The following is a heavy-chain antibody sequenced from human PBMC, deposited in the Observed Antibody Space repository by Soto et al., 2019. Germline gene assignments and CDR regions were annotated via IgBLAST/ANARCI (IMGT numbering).Heavy chain of an antibody. CDR3: AQDSGYDYVLFAFDI. J-gene: IGHJ3*02. CDR1: GFTFSSYG. D-gene: IGHD5-12*01. Sequence: QVQLVESGGGVVQPGRSLRLSCAASGFTFSSYGMHWVRQAPGKGLEWVAVISYDGSNKYYADSVKGRFTISRDKSKNMLYLQMNSLRAEDTAVYYCAQDSGYDYVLFAFDIWGQGTMVTVSS. CDR2: ISYDGSNK. V-gene: IGHV3-30*18.